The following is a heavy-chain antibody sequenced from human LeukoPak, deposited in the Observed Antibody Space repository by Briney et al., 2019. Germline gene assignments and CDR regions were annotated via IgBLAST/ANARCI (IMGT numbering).Heavy chain of an antibody. CDR2: INPNSGGT. CDR3: ARTYCSSTSCYIDPWFDP. CDR1: GYTFTGYY. J-gene: IGHJ5*02. V-gene: IGHV1-2*02. Sequence: ASVKVSCKASGYTFTGYYMHWVRQAPGQGLEWMGWINPNSGGTNYAQKFQGRVTMTRDTSISTAYMELSRLRSDDTAVYYRARTYCSSTSCYIDPWFDPWGQGTLVTVSS. D-gene: IGHD2-2*02.